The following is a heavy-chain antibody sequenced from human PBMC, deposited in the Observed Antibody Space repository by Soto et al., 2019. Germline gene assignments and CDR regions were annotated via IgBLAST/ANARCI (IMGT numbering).Heavy chain of an antibody. CDR1: GFPFSSYA. V-gene: IGHV3-23*01. J-gene: IGHJ4*02. CDR2: INDSGGST. CDR3: VKRGIPPWDIVVLPAPN. D-gene: IGHD2-2*01. Sequence: EVQLLESGGGLVQPGGSLRLSCAASGFPFSSYAMSWVRQAPGEGLEWVSSINDSGGSTYYADSVKGRFTISRDNSKNTLYLQMNSLRGEDTAVYYCVKRGIPPWDIVVLPAPNWGQGTLVTVSS.